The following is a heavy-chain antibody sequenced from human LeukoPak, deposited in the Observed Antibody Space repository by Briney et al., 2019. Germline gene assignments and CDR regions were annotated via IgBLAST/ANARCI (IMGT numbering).Heavy chain of an antibody. CDR1: GFTFGDYA. CDR2: IRSTTYGGTT. J-gene: IGHJ4*02. D-gene: IGHD7-27*01. Sequence: GGSLRLSCATSGFTFGDYALTRVRQAPGQGLEWVGFIRSTTYGGTTEYAASVKGRFTISRDDSKTIAYLHMDGLKSEDTAIYYCARGGTGDLDYWGQGILVTVSS. V-gene: IGHV3-49*04. CDR3: ARGGTGDLDY.